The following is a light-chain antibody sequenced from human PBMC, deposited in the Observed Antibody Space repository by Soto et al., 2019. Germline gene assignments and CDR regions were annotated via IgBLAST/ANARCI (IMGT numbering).Light chain of an antibody. CDR1: SSDVGGYNC. CDR2: EVS. J-gene: IGLJ2*01. Sequence: QSALTQPASVSGSPGQSITISCTGTSSDVGGYNCVSWYQQHPGKAPKLMIYEVSNRPSGVSNHFSGSKSDNTASLTISGLQAEDEADYYCSSYTRSSTVVFGGGTKLTVL. V-gene: IGLV2-14*01. CDR3: SSYTRSSTVV.